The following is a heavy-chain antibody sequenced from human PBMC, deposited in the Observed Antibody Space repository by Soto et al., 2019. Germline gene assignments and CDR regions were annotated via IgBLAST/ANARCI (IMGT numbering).Heavy chain of an antibody. V-gene: IGHV3-53*01. CDR1: GFTVSGMF. CDR2: IYPAGPA. D-gene: IGHD6-19*01. Sequence: VGSLRLSCAASGFTVSGMFMNWVRQAPGKGLEWVSVIYPAGPAYYADSVKGRFTISRDNSKNTLFLRLNNLRAEDTAVYYCARDADSSGLHYWGQGILVTVSS. J-gene: IGHJ4*02. CDR3: ARDADSSGLHY.